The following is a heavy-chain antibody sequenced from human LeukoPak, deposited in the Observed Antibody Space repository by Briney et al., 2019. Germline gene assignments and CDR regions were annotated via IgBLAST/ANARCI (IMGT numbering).Heavy chain of an antibody. V-gene: IGHV3-33*06. CDR3: AKGSITGTPHFDY. CDR1: GFTFRSYA. CDR2: IWYDGSNK. J-gene: IGHJ4*02. Sequence: GGSLRLSCAASGFTFRSYAMHWVRQAPGKGLEWVAVIWYDGSNKYYADSVKGRFTISRDNSKNTLYLQMNSLRAEDTAVYYCAKGSITGTPHFDYWGQGTLVTVSS. D-gene: IGHD1-20*01.